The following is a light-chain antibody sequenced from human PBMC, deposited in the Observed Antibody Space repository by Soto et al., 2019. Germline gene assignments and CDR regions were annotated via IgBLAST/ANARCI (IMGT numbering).Light chain of an antibody. J-gene: IGKJ4*01. CDR1: QSVLYSSNNKNY. CDR2: WAS. V-gene: IGKV4-1*01. Sequence: DIVMPQSPDSLAVSLGERATINCKSSQSVLYSSNNKNYLAWYQQKPGQPPKLLIYWASTRESGVPDRFSGSGSGTDFTFTISSLQAEDVAVYYCQHYYSAPLTFGGGTKVDIK. CDR3: QHYYSAPLT.